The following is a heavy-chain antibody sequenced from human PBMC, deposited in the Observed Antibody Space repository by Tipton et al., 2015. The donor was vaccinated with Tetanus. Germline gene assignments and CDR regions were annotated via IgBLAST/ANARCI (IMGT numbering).Heavy chain of an antibody. CDR2: IYYTGST. J-gene: IGHJ4*02. D-gene: IGHD4-17*01. CDR1: GGSISSSTYY. V-gene: IGHV4-39*01. Sequence: TLSLTCTVYGGSISSSTYYWGWLRQPPGKGLEWIATIYYTGSTYYNPSLKSRVTISADTSKNQYSLELSPVTAADTAVYYCARNNTVTKAWDFWGQGILITVSS. CDR3: ARNNTVTKAWDF.